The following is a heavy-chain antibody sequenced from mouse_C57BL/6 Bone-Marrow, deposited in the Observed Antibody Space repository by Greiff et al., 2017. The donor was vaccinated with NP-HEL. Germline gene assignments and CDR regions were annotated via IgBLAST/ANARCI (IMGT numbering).Heavy chain of an antibody. CDR2: ISSGGSYT. J-gene: IGHJ2*01. D-gene: IGHD1-1*01. V-gene: IGHV5-6*01. Sequence: EVHLVESGGDLVKPGGSLKLSCAASGFTFSSYGMSWVRQTPDKRLEWVATISSGGSYTYYPDSVKGRFTISRDNAKNTLYLQMSSLKSEDTAMYYCARHPITTVVATPFDYWGQGTTLTVSS. CDR1: GFTFSSYG. CDR3: ARHPITTVVATPFDY.